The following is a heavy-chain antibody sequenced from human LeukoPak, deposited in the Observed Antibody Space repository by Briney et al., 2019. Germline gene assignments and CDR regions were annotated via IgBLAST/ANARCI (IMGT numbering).Heavy chain of an antibody. V-gene: IGHV3-23*01. D-gene: IGHD3-10*01. Sequence: GGSLRLSCAASGFTFSSYAMSWVRQAPGKGLEWVSAISGSGGSTYYADSGKGRFTISRDNSKNTLYLQMNSRRTEDTAVYYCAGAPMGRHFNPPYDYWGQGTLVTVSS. CDR1: GFTFSSYA. CDR2: ISGSGGST. CDR3: AGAPMGRHFNPPYDY. J-gene: IGHJ4*02.